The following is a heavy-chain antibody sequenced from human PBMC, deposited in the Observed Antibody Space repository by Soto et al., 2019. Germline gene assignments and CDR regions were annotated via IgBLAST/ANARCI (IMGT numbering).Heavy chain of an antibody. J-gene: IGHJ4*02. CDR2: ISGSGGST. CDR1: GFTFSSYA. D-gene: IGHD3-9*01. Sequence: EVQLLESGGGLVQPGGSMRLSCAASGFTFSSYAMSWVRQAPGKGLEWVSAISGSGGSTYYADSVKGRFTISRDNSKNRLYMQMNSLRAEDTAVYYCAKARARGFDTPYVGYWGQGTLVNFSS. V-gene: IGHV3-23*01. CDR3: AKARARGFDTPYVGY.